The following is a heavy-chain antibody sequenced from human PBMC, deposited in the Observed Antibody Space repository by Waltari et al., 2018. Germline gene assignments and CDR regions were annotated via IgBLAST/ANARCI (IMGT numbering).Heavy chain of an antibody. CDR1: GGSFSFYA. Sequence: QVQLVQSGAEVKKSGSSVKVSCKASGGSFSFYAIPWVPQAPGQGLEWMGGFIPMFGTTKYAQRFQGRVTITADESTSTAFMELNSLTSEDTAVYYCARGTVYYYDSGSRYYMDVWGNGTTVTVSS. D-gene: IGHD3-10*01. CDR3: ARGTVYYYDSGSRYYMDV. J-gene: IGHJ6*03. CDR2: FIPMFGTT. V-gene: IGHV1-69*12.